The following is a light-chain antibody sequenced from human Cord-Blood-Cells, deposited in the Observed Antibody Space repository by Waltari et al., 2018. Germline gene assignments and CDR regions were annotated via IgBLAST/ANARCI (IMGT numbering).Light chain of an antibody. V-gene: IGKV3-11*01. Sequence: EIVLKQSPATLSLSPGERATLSCRASQSVSSSLAWYQQKPGQAPRLLIYDASNRATGIPARFSGSGSGTDFTLTISSLEPEDFAVYYCQQRSNWPITFGQGTRLEIK. CDR2: DAS. J-gene: IGKJ5*01. CDR3: QQRSNWPIT. CDR1: QSVSSS.